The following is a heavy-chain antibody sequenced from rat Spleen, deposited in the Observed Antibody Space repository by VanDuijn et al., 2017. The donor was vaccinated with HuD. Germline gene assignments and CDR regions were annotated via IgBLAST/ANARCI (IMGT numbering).Heavy chain of an antibody. CDR2: INTTGGST. CDR1: GFTFSNYD. CDR3: ATRDNNYGY. J-gene: IGHJ2*01. Sequence: EVQLVESGGGLVQPGRSLKLSCGASGFTFSNYDMAWVRQAPGKGLEWVSSINTTGGSTSYPESVKGRFTISRDDVKSTLYLQMNSLRSEDTAIYYCATRDNNYGYWGKGVMVTVSS. V-gene: IGHV5S23*01. D-gene: IGHD1-10*01.